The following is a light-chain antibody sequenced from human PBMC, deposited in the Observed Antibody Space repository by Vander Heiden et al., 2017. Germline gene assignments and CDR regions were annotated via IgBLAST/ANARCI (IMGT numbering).Light chain of an antibody. CDR3: HSYTSTSTLYV. Sequence: SALTQPASVSGSPGQSITISCTGTSSDVGGYNFVSWYRQHPGKAPKVIIYDVNNRPSGVSNRFSGSKSGNTASLTISGLQAEDEAHYYCHSYTSTSTLYVFGTGTKVTVL. J-gene: IGLJ1*01. CDR1: SSDVGGYNF. CDR2: DVN. V-gene: IGLV2-14*01.